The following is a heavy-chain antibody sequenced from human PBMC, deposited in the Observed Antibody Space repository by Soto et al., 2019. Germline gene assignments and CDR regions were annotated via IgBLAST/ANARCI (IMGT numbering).Heavy chain of an antibody. CDR2: IWYDGSNK. CDR1: GFTFSSYG. D-gene: IGHD3-22*01. Sequence: AGSLRLSCAASGFTFSSYGMHWVRQAPGKGLEWVAVIWYDGSNKYYADSVKGRFTISRDNSKNTLYLQMNSLRAEDTAVYYCARDAGYYDSSGYLGFDYWGQGTLVTVSS. V-gene: IGHV3-33*01. CDR3: ARDAGYYDSSGYLGFDY. J-gene: IGHJ4*02.